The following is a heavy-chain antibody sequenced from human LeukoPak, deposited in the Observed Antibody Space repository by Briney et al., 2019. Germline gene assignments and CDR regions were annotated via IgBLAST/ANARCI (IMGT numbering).Heavy chain of an antibody. J-gene: IGHJ4*02. CDR1: EGTFSSYA. V-gene: IGHV1-69*04. CDR2: IIPILGIA. CDR3: AREPGLVGATTSVDY. D-gene: IGHD1-26*01. Sequence: SVKVSCKASEGTFSSYAISWVRQAPGQGLEWMGRIIPILGIANYAQKFQGRVTITADKSTSTAYMELSSLRSEDTAVYYCAREPGLVGATTSVDYWGQGTLVTVSS.